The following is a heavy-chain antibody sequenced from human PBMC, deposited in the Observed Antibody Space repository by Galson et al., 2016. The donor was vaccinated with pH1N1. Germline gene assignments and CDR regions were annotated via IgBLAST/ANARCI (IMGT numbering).Heavy chain of an antibody. CDR3: ARNKRRFSFGYGGYFDS. Sequence: SETLSLTCIVSGGSISSHYWSWIRQPPGKGLEWIGYIHYSGSTDYSPSLKSRVTVSVDTSRNQFTLSLDSVSAADTAVYFCARNKRRFSFGYGGYFDSWGRGTLVTVSS. J-gene: IGHJ4*01. V-gene: IGHV4-59*11. D-gene: IGHD5-18*01. CDR1: GGSISSHY. CDR2: IHYSGST.